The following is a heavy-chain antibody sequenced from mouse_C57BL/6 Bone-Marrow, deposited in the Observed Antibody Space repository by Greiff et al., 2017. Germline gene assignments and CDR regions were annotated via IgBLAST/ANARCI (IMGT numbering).Heavy chain of an antibody. Sequence: EVHLVESGGGLVKPGGSLKLSCAASGFTFSSYAMSWVRQTPEKRLEWVATISDGGSYTYYPDNVKGRFTISRYNAKNNLYLQMSHLKSDDTAMYYCARVSLYYSNYGPWFAYWGQGTLVTVSA. CDR2: ISDGGSYT. V-gene: IGHV5-4*01. J-gene: IGHJ3*01. D-gene: IGHD2-5*01. CDR1: GFTFSSYA. CDR3: ARVSLYYSNYGPWFAY.